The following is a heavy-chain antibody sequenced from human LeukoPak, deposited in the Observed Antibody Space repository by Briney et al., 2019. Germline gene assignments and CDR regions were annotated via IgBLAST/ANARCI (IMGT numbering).Heavy chain of an antibody. D-gene: IGHD5-24*01. Sequence: PGGSLRLSCAASGFTFSSYSMSWVRQAPGKGLGWVSTISGSGGSTYYADSGKGRFTIYRDNSKNTLYLQMNSLRAEDTTVYYCTKVEWVTLGRLQSDYWGQGTLVTVSS. V-gene: IGHV3-23*01. CDR3: TKVEWVTLGRLQSDY. J-gene: IGHJ4*02. CDR1: GFTFSSYS. CDR2: ISGSGGST.